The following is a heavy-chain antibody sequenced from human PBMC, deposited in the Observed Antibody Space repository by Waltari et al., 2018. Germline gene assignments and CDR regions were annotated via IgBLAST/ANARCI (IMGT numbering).Heavy chain of an antibody. Sequence: QVQLVQSGAEVKKPGASVKVSCKASGYTFTSYYMHWVRQAPGQGLEWMGIINPSGGSTSYEKKFQGRVTMTRDTSTSTVYMELSSLRSEDTAVYYCARVGQRGIAAAGSDYWGQGTLVTVSS. CDR1: GYTFTSYY. CDR3: ARVGQRGIAAAGSDY. J-gene: IGHJ4*02. CDR2: INPSGGST. V-gene: IGHV1-46*01. D-gene: IGHD6-13*01.